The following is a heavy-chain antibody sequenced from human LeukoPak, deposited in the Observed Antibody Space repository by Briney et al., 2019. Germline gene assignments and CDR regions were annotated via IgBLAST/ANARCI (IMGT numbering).Heavy chain of an antibody. J-gene: IGHJ5*02. CDR3: ARDVTHNWFAT. CDR2: INSDGGGA. V-gene: IGHV3-74*01. Sequence: GWSLRLSCADSGITFGNNWMHWVRQGPGKGLVWISRINSDGGGAIYADSVKGRFTVSRDNAKNTLYLQMNSLRAEDTAVYYCARDVTHNWFATWGQGTLVTVSS. CDR1: GITFGNNW.